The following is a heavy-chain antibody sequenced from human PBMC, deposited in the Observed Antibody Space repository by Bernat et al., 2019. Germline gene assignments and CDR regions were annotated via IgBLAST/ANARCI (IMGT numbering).Heavy chain of an antibody. CDR1: GFTFSSHG. Sequence: VQLVESGGGVVQPGESLRLSCAASGFTFSSHGMSWVRQAPGKGLEWVSSIGRSGNTYYSDSAKGRFTISRDNSKNTLNLQMNTLRAEDTAVYYCATRGPTGSYFFDSWGQGTLVTVSS. CDR2: IGRSGNT. D-gene: IGHD3-10*01. J-gene: IGHJ4*02. CDR3: ATRGPTGSYFFDS. V-gene: IGHV3-23*04.